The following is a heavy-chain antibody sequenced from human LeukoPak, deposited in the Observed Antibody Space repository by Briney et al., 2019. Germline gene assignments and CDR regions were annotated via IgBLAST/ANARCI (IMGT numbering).Heavy chain of an antibody. D-gene: IGHD2-2*01. Sequence: PSQTLSLTCAVSGGSISSGGYSWSWIRQPPGKGLEWIGYIYHGGSTYYNPSLKSRVTISVDRSKNQFSLKLSSVTAAATAVYYCARGSKVWFGPWGQGTLVTVSS. V-gene: IGHV4-30-2*01. J-gene: IGHJ5*02. CDR3: ARGSKVWFGP. CDR2: IYHGGST. CDR1: GGSISSGGYS.